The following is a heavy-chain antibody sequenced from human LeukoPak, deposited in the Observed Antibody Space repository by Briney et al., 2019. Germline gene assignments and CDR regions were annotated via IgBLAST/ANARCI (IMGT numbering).Heavy chain of an antibody. Sequence: SETLSLTCTVSGGSISSYYWGWIRQPPGKGLEWIGSVFSSGSTYYNPSLKSRVTISVDTSKNQLSLKVDFVTAADTAVYYCARAAGTYYYYGMDVWGQGTTVTVSS. J-gene: IGHJ6*02. CDR3: ARAAGTYYYYGMDV. CDR2: VFSSGST. D-gene: IGHD6-13*01. CDR1: GGSISSYY. V-gene: IGHV4-39*01.